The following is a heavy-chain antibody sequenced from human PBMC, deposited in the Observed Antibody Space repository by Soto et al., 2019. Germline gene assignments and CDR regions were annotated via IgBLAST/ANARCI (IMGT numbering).Heavy chain of an antibody. J-gene: IGHJ3*02. V-gene: IGHV1-69*13. CDR2: FIPIFGTA. D-gene: IGHD3-22*01. CDR3: ARDQGSYDSSGYSGAIYAFDI. Sequence: ASVMVSFRSSGGTFSSYAISWVRQAPGEGLGWMGGFIPIFGTANYAQMFQGRVTITADESTSTAYMELSSLRSEDTAVYYCARDQGSYDSSGYSGAIYAFDIWGQGTMVTVSS. CDR1: GGTFSSYA.